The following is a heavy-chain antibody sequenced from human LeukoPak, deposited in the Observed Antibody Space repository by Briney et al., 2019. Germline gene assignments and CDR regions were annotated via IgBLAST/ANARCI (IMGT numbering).Heavy chain of an antibody. D-gene: IGHD3-16*02. Sequence: PGGSLRLSCAASGFTFSDHYVDWVRQAPGKGLEWIARIKKKANSYTTEYAASVKGRFTISRDDSKNSLYLQMNSLRVEDTAVYYCATRGDLSWFGALRHWSQGTLVTVSS. V-gene: IGHV3-72*01. CDR2: IKKKANSYTT. CDR3: ATRGDLSWFGALRH. CDR1: GFTFSDHY. J-gene: IGHJ4*02.